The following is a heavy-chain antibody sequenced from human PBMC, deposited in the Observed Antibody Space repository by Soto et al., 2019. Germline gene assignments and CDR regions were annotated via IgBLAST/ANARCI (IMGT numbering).Heavy chain of an antibody. D-gene: IGHD6-13*01. Sequence: QVQLQESGPGLVKPSQTLSLTCTVSGGSISSGGYYWSWIRQHPGKGLEWIGYIYYSGSTYYNPSLKIRVTLSVATSKNQFSLKLSSVTAADTAVYYCARDLQYSRLFYGMDVWGQGTTVTVSS. V-gene: IGHV4-31*03. CDR3: ARDLQYSRLFYGMDV. J-gene: IGHJ6*02. CDR2: IYYSGST. CDR1: GGSISSGGYY.